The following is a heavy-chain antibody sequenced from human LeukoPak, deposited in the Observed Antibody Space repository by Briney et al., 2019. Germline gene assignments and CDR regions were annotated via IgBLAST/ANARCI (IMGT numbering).Heavy chain of an antibody. CDR3: ARPISGVEGFDAFDI. D-gene: IGHD3-10*01. J-gene: IGHJ3*02. V-gene: IGHV3-53*01. Sequence: GGPLRLSCAASGFTVSSSHMSWVRQAPGKGPEWVSLIYSGGNTYYADSVRGRFTISRDSSKNTLYAQMNTLRAEDTAMYYCARPISGVEGFDAFDIWGQGTMVTVSS. CDR2: IYSGGNT. CDR1: GFTVSSSH.